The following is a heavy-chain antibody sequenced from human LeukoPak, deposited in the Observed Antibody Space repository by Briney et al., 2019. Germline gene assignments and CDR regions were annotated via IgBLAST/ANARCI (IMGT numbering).Heavy chain of an antibody. D-gene: IGHD2-15*01. CDR2: IWYDGSNK. V-gene: IGHV3-33*01. CDR3: ARDLGYCSGGSCYYDAFDI. CDR1: GFTFSSYG. J-gene: IGHJ3*02. Sequence: GRSLRLCCAASGFTFSSYGMHWVRQAPGKGLEWVAVIWYDGSNKYYADSVKGRFTISRDNSKNTLYLQMNSLRAEDTAVYYCARDLGYCSGGSCYYDAFDIWGQGTMVTVSS.